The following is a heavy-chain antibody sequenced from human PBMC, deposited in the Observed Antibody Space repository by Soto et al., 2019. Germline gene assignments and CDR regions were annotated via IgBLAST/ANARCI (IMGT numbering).Heavy chain of an antibody. J-gene: IGHJ4*02. Sequence: EVQLLEAGGGLVQPGGSLRLSCAASGFTFSSYAMSWVRQAPGKGLEWVSAISGSGGSTYYADSVKGRFTISRYKSKNTLYLKMNSLRTEDTVVYYCAKGDYCSGGSCYATPPLDYWGQGTLVTVSS. CDR1: GFTFSSYA. CDR2: ISGSGGST. CDR3: AKGDYCSGGSCYATPPLDY. V-gene: IGHV3-23*01. D-gene: IGHD2-15*01.